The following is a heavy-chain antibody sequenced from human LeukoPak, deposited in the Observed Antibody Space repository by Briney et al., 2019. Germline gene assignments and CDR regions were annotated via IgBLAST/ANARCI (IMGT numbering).Heavy chain of an antibody. Sequence: GRSLRLSCAASGFTFSSYAMHWVRQAPGKGLEWVAVISYDGSNKYYADSVKGRFTISRDNSKNTLYLQMNSLRAEDTAVYYCAKVYPMATILGVRIDYWGQGTLVTVSS. CDR1: GFTFSSYA. CDR3: AKVYPMATILGVRIDY. CDR2: ISYDGSNK. D-gene: IGHD5-24*01. J-gene: IGHJ4*02. V-gene: IGHV3-30-3*01.